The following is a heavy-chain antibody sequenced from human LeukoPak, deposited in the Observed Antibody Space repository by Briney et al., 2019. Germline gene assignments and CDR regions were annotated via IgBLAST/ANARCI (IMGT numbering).Heavy chain of an antibody. V-gene: IGHV3-21*01. D-gene: IGHD5-24*01. Sequence: PGGSLRLSCAASGFTFSSYSMNWVRQAPGKGLEWVSSISSSSSYIYYADSVKGRFTISRDNAKNSLYLQMNSLRAEDTAVYYCARYTVEMATIDAFDIWGQGTMVTVSS. CDR3: ARYTVEMATIDAFDI. J-gene: IGHJ3*02. CDR1: GFTFSSYS. CDR2: ISSSSSYI.